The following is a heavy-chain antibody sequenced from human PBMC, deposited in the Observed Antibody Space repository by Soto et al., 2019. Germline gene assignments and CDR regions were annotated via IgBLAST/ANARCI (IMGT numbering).Heavy chain of an antibody. CDR2: ISAYNGNT. V-gene: IGHV1-18*01. J-gene: IGHJ3*02. D-gene: IGHD2-15*01. CDR3: ARDMRVEGAFDI. CDR1: GYTFASYG. Sequence: XSVKVSCKASGYTFASYGISWVRQAPGQGLEWMGWISAYNGNTNYAQELQGRVTTTTDTPTSTAYMELRSLRSDDTAVYYCARDMRVEGAFDIWGQGTMVTVSS.